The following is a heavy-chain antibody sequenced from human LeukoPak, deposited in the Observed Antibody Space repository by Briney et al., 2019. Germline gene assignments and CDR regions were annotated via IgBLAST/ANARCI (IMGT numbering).Heavy chain of an antibody. CDR2: IYSGDST. V-gene: IGHV3-66*01. D-gene: IGHD6-6*01. J-gene: IGHJ4*02. CDR3: ARAPPYSSSSGYYFDY. Sequence: GGSLRLSCAASGFTFSSYWMHWVRQAPGKGLEWVSVIYSGDSTYYADSVKGRFTISRDDSKNTLNLQMNSLRAEDTALYYCARAPPYSSSSGYYFDYWGRGTLVTVSS. CDR1: GFTFSSYW.